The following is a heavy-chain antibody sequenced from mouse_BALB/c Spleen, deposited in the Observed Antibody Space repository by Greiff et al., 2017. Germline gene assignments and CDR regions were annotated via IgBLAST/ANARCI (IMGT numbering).Heavy chain of an antibody. CDR2: IDPANGNT. CDR3: AVTAIYAMDY. V-gene: IGHV14-3*02. Sequence: VQLQQSGAELVKPGASVKLSCTASGFNIKDTYMHWVKQRPDQGLEWIGRIDPANGNTKYDPKFQGKATITADTSSNTAYLQLSSLTSEDTAVYYCAVTAIYAMDYWGQGTSVTVSS. CDR1: GFNIKDTY. J-gene: IGHJ4*01. D-gene: IGHD2-1*01.